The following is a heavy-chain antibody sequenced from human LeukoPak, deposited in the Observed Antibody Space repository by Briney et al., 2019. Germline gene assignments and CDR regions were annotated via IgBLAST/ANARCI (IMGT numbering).Heavy chain of an antibody. V-gene: IGHV6-1*01. D-gene: IGHD3-16*01. Sequence: SQTLSLTCGISGDSVSSNIAAWTWIRQSPSRGLEWLGRTYYRSKWYNDYAVSVRSRITISADTSKNQFSLQLNSVTPEDTAVYFCARDPGGPAHQFYHLGQGTLVT. CDR2: TYYRSKWYN. CDR3: ARDPGGPAHQFYH. J-gene: IGHJ4*02. CDR1: GDSVSSNIAA.